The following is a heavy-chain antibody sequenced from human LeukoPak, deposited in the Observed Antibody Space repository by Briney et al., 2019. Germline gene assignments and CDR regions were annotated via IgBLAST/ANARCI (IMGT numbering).Heavy chain of an antibody. V-gene: IGHV4-39*07. CDR1: GGSISSSSYY. J-gene: IGHJ6*03. CDR3: AGGVKGRLTDQYYYYYYMDV. D-gene: IGHD4/OR15-4a*01. Sequence: SETLSLTCTVSGGSISSSSYYWGWIRQPPGKGLEWIGSIYYSGSTYYNPSLKSRVTISVDTSKNQFSLKLSSVTAADTAVYYCAGGVKGRLTDQYYYYYYMDVWGKGTTVTVSS. CDR2: IYYSGST.